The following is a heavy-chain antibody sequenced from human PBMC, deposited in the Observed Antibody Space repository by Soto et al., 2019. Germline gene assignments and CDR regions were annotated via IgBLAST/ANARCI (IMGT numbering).Heavy chain of an antibody. CDR1: GGSISSGDYY. CDR2: IYYSGST. D-gene: IGHD2-2*01. V-gene: IGHV4-30-4*01. J-gene: IGHJ6*02. Sequence: PSETLSLTCTVSGGSISSGDYYWSWIRQPPGKGLEWIGYIYYSGSTYYNPSLKSRVTISVDTSKNQFSLKLSSVTAADTAVYYCARAVPAAHARPLPYGMDVWGQGTTVTVSS. CDR3: ARAVPAAHARPLPYGMDV.